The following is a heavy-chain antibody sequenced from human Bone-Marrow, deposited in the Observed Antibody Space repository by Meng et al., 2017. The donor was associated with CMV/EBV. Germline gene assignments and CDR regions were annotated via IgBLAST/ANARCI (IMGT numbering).Heavy chain of an antibody. CDR3: ARDPRHRGPFDY. CDR1: GDSVSSKSVA. Sequence: SETLSLTCAISGDSVSSKSVAWNWIRQSPSRGLEWLGRTYYRSTWYNDYALSVESRITINPDTSKNQFSLQLNSVTPEDTAVYYCARDPRHRGPFDYWGQGTLVTVSS. J-gene: IGHJ4*02. V-gene: IGHV6-1*01. D-gene: IGHD3-10*01. CDR2: TYYRSTWYN.